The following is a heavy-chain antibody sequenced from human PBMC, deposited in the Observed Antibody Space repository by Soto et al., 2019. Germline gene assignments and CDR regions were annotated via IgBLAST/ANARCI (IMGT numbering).Heavy chain of an antibody. Sequence: ASVKVSCKASGYTFTSYGISWVRQAPGQGLEWMGWISAYNGNTNYAQKLQGRVTMTTDTSTSTAYMELRSLSSDDTAVYYCARGVTIFGNYGMDVWGQGTTVTVSS. CDR2: ISAYNGNT. J-gene: IGHJ6*02. CDR3: ARGVTIFGNYGMDV. V-gene: IGHV1-18*01. D-gene: IGHD3-3*01. CDR1: GYTFTSYG.